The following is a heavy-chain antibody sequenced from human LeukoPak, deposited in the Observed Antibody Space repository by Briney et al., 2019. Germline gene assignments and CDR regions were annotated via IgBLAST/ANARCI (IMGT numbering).Heavy chain of an antibody. V-gene: IGHV4-4*02. D-gene: IGHD3-22*01. CDR2: IYHSGST. CDR3: ARHPDYDRRARAFDI. Sequence: SGTLSLTCAVSGGSISSSNWWSWVRQPPGKGLEWIGEIYHSGSTNYNPSLKSRVTISVDTSKNQFSLKLSSVTAADTAVYYCARHPDYDRRARAFDIWGQGTMVTVSS. CDR1: GGSISSSNW. J-gene: IGHJ3*02.